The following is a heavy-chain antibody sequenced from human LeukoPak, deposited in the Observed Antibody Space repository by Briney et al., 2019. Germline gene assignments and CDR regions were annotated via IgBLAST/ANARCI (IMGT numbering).Heavy chain of an antibody. J-gene: IGHJ3*02. D-gene: IGHD1-26*01. V-gene: IGHV1-2*02. CDR2: INPNSGGT. CDR1: GYTFTGYY. CDR3: GREGIVGTGGAFDI. Sequence: ASLKVSSKASGYTFTGYYMHSVRQAPGQGLEWMGWINPNSGGTNYAQKFQGRVTMTRDTSISTAYMELSRLRSDDTGVYYCGREGIVGTGGAFDIWGQGTMVTASS.